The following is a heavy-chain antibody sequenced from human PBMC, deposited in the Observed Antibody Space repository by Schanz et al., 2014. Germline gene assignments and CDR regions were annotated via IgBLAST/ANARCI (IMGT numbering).Heavy chain of an antibody. J-gene: IGHJ4*02. Sequence: QVQLVESGGGVVQPGRSLRLSCGASGFTFSDYGTHWVRQAPGKGLEWVAFISYDGSFEDYLDSVKGRFTISRDNSKNTLYLQMSSLRGEDTSVYYCAKDLEPQCGGDCPLTWGQGTLVTVSS. CDR3: AKDLEPQCGGDCPLT. V-gene: IGHV3-30*18. CDR2: ISYDGSFE. CDR1: GFTFSDYG. D-gene: IGHD2-21*02.